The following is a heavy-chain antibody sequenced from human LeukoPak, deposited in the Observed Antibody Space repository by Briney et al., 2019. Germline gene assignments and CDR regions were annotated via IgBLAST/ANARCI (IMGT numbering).Heavy chain of an antibody. CDR2: ISGSGGST. V-gene: IGHV3-23*01. J-gene: IGHJ4*02. D-gene: IGHD3-10*01. CDR3: AKAPYGSGSSLFDY. Sequence: GGSLRLSCADSGFTFSSYGMSWVRQAPGKGLEWVSAISGSGGSTYYADSVKGRFTISRDNSKNTLYLQMNSLRAEDTAVYYCAKAPYGSGSSLFDYWGLGTLVTFYS. CDR1: GFTFSSYG.